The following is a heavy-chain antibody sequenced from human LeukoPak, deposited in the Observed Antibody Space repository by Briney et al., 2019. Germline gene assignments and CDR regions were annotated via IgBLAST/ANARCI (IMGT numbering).Heavy chain of an antibody. J-gene: IGHJ4*02. CDR1: GFTFSSHW. CDR2: IDSDGSGT. Sequence: GGSLRLSCAASGFTFSSHWMHWVRQPLGKGLVWVSRIDSDGSGTSYADSVKGRFTVSRDNAKNTLYLQMNSLRAEDTAVYFCARDGSLPDYWGQGTLVTVSS. V-gene: IGHV3-74*01. CDR3: ARDGSLPDY.